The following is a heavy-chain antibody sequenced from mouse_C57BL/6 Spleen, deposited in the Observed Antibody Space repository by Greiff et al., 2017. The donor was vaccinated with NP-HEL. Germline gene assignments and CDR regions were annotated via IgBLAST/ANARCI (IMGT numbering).Heavy chain of an antibody. CDR1: GFNIKDDY. V-gene: IGHV14-4*01. J-gene: IGHJ4*01. D-gene: IGHD2-4*01. Sequence: VQLQQSGAELVRPGASVKLSCTASGFNIKDDYMHWVKQRPEQGLEWIGWIDPENGDTEYASKFQGKATITADTSSNTAYLQLSSLTSEDTAVYYCTTYDYDDRYARDYWGQGTSVTVSS. CDR2: IDPENGDT. CDR3: TTYDYDDRYARDY.